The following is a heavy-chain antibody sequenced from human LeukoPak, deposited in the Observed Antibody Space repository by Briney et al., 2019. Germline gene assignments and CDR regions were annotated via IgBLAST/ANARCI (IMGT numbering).Heavy chain of an antibody. CDR2: INPSGGST. CDR1: GYTFTSYY. CDR3: AIWGSLHYFDY. D-gene: IGHD7-27*01. J-gene: IGHJ4*02. Sequence: ASVKVSCKASGYTFTSYYMHWVRQAPGQGLEWMGIINPSGGSTGYAQKFQGRGTMTRNTSISTAYMELSSLRSEDTAVYYCAIWGSLHYFDYWGQGTLVTVSS. V-gene: IGHV1-46*01.